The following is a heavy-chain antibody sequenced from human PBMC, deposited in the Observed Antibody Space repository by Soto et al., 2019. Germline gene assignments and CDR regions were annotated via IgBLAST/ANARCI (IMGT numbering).Heavy chain of an antibody. CDR2: IFSNDEK. CDR1: GFSLSNARMG. Sequence: QVTLKESGPVLVKPTETLTLTCTVSGFSLSNARMGVSWIRQPPGKALEWLAHIFSNDEKSYSTSLKSRLTISKDTSTRQVVLTMTNMDPVDTATYYCARIFTAADYYYGMDVWGQGTTVTVSS. D-gene: IGHD6-13*01. J-gene: IGHJ6*02. CDR3: ARIFTAADYYYGMDV. V-gene: IGHV2-26*01.